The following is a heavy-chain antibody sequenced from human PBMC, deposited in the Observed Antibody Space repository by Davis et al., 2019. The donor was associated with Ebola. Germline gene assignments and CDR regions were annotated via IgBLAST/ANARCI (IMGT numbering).Heavy chain of an antibody. Sequence: ASVKVSCKASGYTFTSYDINWVRQATGQGLEWMGWMNPNSGNTGYAQKFQGRVTMTRNTFISTAYMELSSLRSEDTAVYYCARASYYDSSLYYWGQGTLVTVSS. D-gene: IGHD3-22*01. J-gene: IGHJ4*02. CDR3: ARASYYDSSLYY. V-gene: IGHV1-8*01. CDR1: GYTFTSYD. CDR2: MNPNSGNT.